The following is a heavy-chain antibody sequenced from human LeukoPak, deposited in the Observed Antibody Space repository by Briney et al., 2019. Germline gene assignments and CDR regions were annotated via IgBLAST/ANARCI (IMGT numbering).Heavy chain of an antibody. CDR2: IYSGGST. D-gene: IGHD5-18*01. J-gene: IGHJ4*02. CDR1: GFTVSSSY. Sequence: GGSLRLSCAASGFTVSSSYMNWDRQAPGKGLEWVSVIYSGGSTNYADSVKGRFTISRDNAKNTLYLQVNSLRPEDTAVYYCIYGYTLDFWGQGTLVTVSS. V-gene: IGHV3-53*01. CDR3: IYGYTLDF.